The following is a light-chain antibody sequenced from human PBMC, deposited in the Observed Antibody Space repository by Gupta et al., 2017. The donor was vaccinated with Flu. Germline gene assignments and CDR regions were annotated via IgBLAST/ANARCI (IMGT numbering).Light chain of an antibody. CDR2: GAS. CDR1: QSLRKNY. Sequence: TLSLSPRERTTLSCWASQSLRKNYVAWYQQKPGQRPKLLIYGASSRATGVADRFGGSGSGTDFTLTISGLEAEDFAVYYCLHDDKSPITFGGGTKVEIK. CDR3: LHDDKSPIT. J-gene: IGKJ4*01. V-gene: IGKV3-20*01.